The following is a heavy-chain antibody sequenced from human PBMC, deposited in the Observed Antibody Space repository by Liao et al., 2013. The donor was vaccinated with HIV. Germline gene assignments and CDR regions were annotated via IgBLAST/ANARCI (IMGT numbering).Heavy chain of an antibody. J-gene: IGHJ5*02. Sequence: QVQLQQWGAGLLKPSETLSLTCAVSGGTLSGYSWSWIRQSPEKGLEWIGEINHSGGVNHNPSLKSRLTISVDTSKNQVSLKLDSVTAADTAVYYCARDAYFDWDNWFDPWGQGTLVTVSS. CDR2: INHSGGV. V-gene: IGHV4-34*01. CDR3: ARDAYFDWDNWFDP. D-gene: IGHD3-9*01. CDR1: GGTLSGYS.